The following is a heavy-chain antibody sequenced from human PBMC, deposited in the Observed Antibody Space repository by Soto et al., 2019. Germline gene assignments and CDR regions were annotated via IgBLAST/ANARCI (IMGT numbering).Heavy chain of an antibody. D-gene: IGHD3-22*01. Sequence: PGGSLRLSCAASGFTFSDYYMSWIRQAPGKGLEWVSYISSSGSTIYYADSVKGRFTISRDNAKNSLYLQMNSLRAEDTAVYYCARETMIVPEYYFDYWGQGTLVTVSS. V-gene: IGHV3-11*01. J-gene: IGHJ4*02. CDR3: ARETMIVPEYYFDY. CDR2: ISSSGSTI. CDR1: GFTFSDYY.